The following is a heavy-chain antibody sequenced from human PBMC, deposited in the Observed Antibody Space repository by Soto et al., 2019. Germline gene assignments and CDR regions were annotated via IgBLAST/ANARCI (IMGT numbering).Heavy chain of an antibody. J-gene: IGHJ4*02. D-gene: IGHD6-19*01. CDR1: GFTFSSYG. CDR2: ISSNGGST. Sequence: GSLRLSCAASGFTFSSYGIHWVRQAPGKGLEYVSAISSNGGSTYYANSVKGRFTISRDNSKNTLYLQMGSLRAEDMAVYYCARQWLDSYYFDYWGQGTLVTVSS. CDR3: ARQWLDSYYFDY. V-gene: IGHV3-64*01.